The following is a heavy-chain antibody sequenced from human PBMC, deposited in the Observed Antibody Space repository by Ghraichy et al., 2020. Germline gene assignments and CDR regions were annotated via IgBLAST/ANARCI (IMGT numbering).Heavy chain of an antibody. Sequence: SETLSLTCTVSGGSISSTSYYWGWIRQPPGKGLEWIGSIYYSGTTYYNASLKSRVTVSVDTSKSQFSLKLSYVTAADTAVYYCARLAIVGRTPFDSWGQGTLVTVSS. D-gene: IGHD1-26*01. CDR3: ARLAIVGRTPFDS. CDR2: IYYSGTT. V-gene: IGHV4-39*01. J-gene: IGHJ4*02. CDR1: GGSISSTSYY.